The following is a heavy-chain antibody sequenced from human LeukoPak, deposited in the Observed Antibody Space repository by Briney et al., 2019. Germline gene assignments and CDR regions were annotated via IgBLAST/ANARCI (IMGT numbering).Heavy chain of an antibody. CDR2: ISYDGSNK. CDR3: AKAVTSDYHSLYYNYYMDV. CDR1: GFTFRSYA. D-gene: IGHD3-10*01. Sequence: GGSLRLSCAASGFTFRSYAMHWVRQAPGKGLEWVAVISYDGSNKYFGGSVKGRFTISRDNSKNTLYLQMDSLRAEDTAIYYCAKAVTSDYHSLYYNYYMDVWGKGTTVTVSS. V-gene: IGHV3-30*18. J-gene: IGHJ6*03.